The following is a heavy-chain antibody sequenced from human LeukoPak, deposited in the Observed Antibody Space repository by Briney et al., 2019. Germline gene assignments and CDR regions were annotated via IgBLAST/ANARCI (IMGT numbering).Heavy chain of an antibody. V-gene: IGHV3-7*01. CDR3: AGDRWGSGTGGFDY. CDR1: GFTFTNYW. Sequence: GGSLRLSCAASGFTFTNYWMNWVRQAPGKGLEWVANIKQDGSEKYYVDSVQGRFTICRDNAKNSLYLQMNSLRAEDTAVYYCAGDRWGSGTGGFDYWGQGTLVTVSS. J-gene: IGHJ4*02. CDR2: IKQDGSEK. D-gene: IGHD3-10*01.